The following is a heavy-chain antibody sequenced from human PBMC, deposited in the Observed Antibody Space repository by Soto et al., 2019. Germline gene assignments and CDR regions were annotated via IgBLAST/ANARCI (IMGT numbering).Heavy chain of an antibody. CDR2: ISGSGGGT. J-gene: IGHJ6*03. V-gene: IGHV3-23*01. CDR3: AKEIVLLWFGELSDYMDV. D-gene: IGHD3-10*01. Sequence: GGSLRLSCAASGFTFSSYAMSWVRQAPGKGLEWVSAISGSGGGTYYADSVKGRFTISRDNSKNTLYLQMNSLRAEDTAVYYCAKEIVLLWFGELSDYMDVWGKGTTVTVSS. CDR1: GFTFSSYA.